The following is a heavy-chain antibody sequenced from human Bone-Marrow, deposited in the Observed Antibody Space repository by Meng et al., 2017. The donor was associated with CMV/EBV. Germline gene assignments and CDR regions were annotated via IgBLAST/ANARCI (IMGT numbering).Heavy chain of an antibody. Sequence: GESLKISCVASGFTFATHHIHWVRQTPGKGLEWVAIISPDGKTTHYADFVRGRFTISRDNSKKTLYLQMSNLGADDTAEYYCASGDYPFGAFDYWGQGTLVIVSS. CDR2: ISPDGKTT. J-gene: IGHJ4*02. CDR3: ASGDYPFGAFDY. D-gene: IGHD4-17*01. CDR1: GFTFATHH. V-gene: IGHV3-30*04.